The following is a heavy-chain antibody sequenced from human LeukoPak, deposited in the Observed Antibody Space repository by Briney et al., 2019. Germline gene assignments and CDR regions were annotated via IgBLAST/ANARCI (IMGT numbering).Heavy chain of an antibody. CDR2: IYYSGST. Sequence: SETLSLTCTVSGGSISSSYSYWGWIRQPPGKGLEWIGSIYYSGSTYYNPSLKSRVTISVDTSKNQFSLKLSSVTAADTAVYYCASHPLWNDGIYNWFDPWGQGTLVTVSS. V-gene: IGHV4-39*01. D-gene: IGHD1-1*01. CDR1: GGSISSSYSY. CDR3: ASHPLWNDGIYNWFDP. J-gene: IGHJ5*02.